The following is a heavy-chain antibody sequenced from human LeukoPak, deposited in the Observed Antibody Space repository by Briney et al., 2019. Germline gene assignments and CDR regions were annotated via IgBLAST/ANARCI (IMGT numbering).Heavy chain of an antibody. J-gene: IGHJ6*02. D-gene: IGHD2-2*01. CDR2: ISGSGGST. V-gene: IGHV3-23*01. Sequence: GGSLRLSCAASGFTFSSYAMSWVRQAPGKELEWVSAISGSGGSTYYADSVKGRFTISRDNSKNTLYLQMNSLRAEDTAVYYCAKVLGYCSSTSCYSGYYYYYGMDVWGQGTTVTVSS. CDR1: GFTFSSYA. CDR3: AKVLGYCSSTSCYSGYYYYYGMDV.